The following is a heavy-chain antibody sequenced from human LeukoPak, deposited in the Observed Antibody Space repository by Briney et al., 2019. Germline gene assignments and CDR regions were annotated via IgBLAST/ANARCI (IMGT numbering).Heavy chain of an antibody. CDR2: IYYSGST. J-gene: IGHJ5*02. V-gene: IGHV4-61*08. CDR1: GGSVSSGGYY. Sequence: KPSETLSLTCTVSGGSVSSGGYYWSWIRQPPGKGLEWIGYIYYSGSTNYNPSLKSRVTISVDTSKNQFSLKLSSVTAADTAVYYCARGGSPSWFDPWGQGTLVTVSS. D-gene: IGHD3-10*01. CDR3: ARGGSPSWFDP.